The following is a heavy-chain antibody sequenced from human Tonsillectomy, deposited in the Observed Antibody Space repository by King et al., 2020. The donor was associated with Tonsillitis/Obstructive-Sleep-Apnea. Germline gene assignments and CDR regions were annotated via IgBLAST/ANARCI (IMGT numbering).Heavy chain of an antibody. D-gene: IGHD6-19*01. J-gene: IGHJ4*02. Sequence: QLQESGPRLVKSSETLSLTCTVSGGSISSSNNYWGWIRQPPGKGLEWIGNIYYSGSTYYNPSLKSRVTISVDTSKNHFSLTLSSVTAADTALYYCAREYSSGYDFWGQGTLVTVSS. V-gene: IGHV4-39*02. CDR3: AREYSSGYDF. CDR2: IYYSGST. CDR1: GGSISSSNNY.